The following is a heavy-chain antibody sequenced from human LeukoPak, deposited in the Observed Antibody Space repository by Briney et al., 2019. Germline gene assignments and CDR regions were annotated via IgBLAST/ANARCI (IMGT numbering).Heavy chain of an antibody. CDR3: ARVGEGELGNWFDP. J-gene: IGHJ5*02. CDR1: GFTVSDNY. V-gene: IGHV3-66*01. Sequence: GGSLRLSCAVSGFTVSDNYITWDRQAPGKGLEWVSVIYANGNTYYGDSMQGRLTISRDKSKNTVFLQMNSLRVEDTAMYYCARVGEGELGNWFDPWGQGTLVTVSS. D-gene: IGHD3-10*01. CDR2: IYANGNT.